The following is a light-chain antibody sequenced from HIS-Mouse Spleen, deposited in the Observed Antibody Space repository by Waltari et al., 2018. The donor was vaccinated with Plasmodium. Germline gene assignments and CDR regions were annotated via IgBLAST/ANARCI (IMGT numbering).Light chain of an antibody. CDR3: SSYAGSNNLV. Sequence: QSALTQPPSASGSPGQSVTISCTGTSSDVGGYNYVSWYQQHPGQYPKRMIYEVSKRLAGRPDRLLGVKACNQASLTVSVLRAGDEADYYCSSYAGSNNLVFGGGTKLTVL. J-gene: IGLJ2*01. V-gene: IGLV2-8*01. CDR2: EVS. CDR1: SSDVGGYNY.